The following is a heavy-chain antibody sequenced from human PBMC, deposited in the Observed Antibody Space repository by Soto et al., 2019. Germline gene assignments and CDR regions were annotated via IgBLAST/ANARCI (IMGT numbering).Heavy chain of an antibody. CDR1: GGSISSSSYY. CDR2: IYYSGST. Sequence: PSETLSLTCTVSGGSISSSSYYWGWIRQPPGKGLEWIGSIYYSGSTYYNPSLKSRVTISVDTSKNQFSLKLSSVTAADTAVYYCARDVSSGWYGAYYYYYGMDVWGQGTTVTVSS. CDR3: ARDVSSGWYGAYYYYYGMDV. J-gene: IGHJ6*02. V-gene: IGHV4-39*01. D-gene: IGHD6-19*01.